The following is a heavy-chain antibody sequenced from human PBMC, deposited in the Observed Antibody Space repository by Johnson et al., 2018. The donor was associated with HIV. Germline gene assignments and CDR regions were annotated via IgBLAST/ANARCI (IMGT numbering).Heavy chain of an antibody. Sequence: QVQLVESGGGVVQPGTSLRLSCAASGFTFRNYAMHWVRQAPGKGLEWVAVISYDGSNKYYADSVKGRFTISRDNSKNTLYLQMNSLRAEDTAVYYCAIIPPGGAGKGADAFDIWGQGTMVTVSS. CDR2: ISYDGSNK. CDR1: GFTFRNYA. J-gene: IGHJ3*02. D-gene: IGHD1-26*01. CDR3: AIIPPGGAGKGADAFDI. V-gene: IGHV3-30-3*01.